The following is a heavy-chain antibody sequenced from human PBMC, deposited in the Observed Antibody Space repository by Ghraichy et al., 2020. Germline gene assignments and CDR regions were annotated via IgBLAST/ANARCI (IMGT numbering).Heavy chain of an antibody. CDR1: GGVLRTNA. CDR2: IIPMLGRA. D-gene: IGHD3-22*01. Sequence: SVKVSCKASGGVLRTNAVNWVRQAPGQGLEWMGSIIPMLGRAKTAQKFQGRVTMTVDTSTYTAFMELSSLRSEDTAVYYCARDLSRYYDTSGLHGFDVWGQGTMVSVSS. J-gene: IGHJ3*01. CDR3: ARDLSRYYDTSGLHGFDV. V-gene: IGHV1-69*04.